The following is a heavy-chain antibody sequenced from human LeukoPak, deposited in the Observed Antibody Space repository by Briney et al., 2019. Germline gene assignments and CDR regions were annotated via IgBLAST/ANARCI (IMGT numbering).Heavy chain of an antibody. V-gene: IGHV3-48*03. Sequence: GGSLRLSCAASGFTFSSYEMNWVRQAPGKGLEWVSYISSSGTTIYYAASVKGRFTISRDNAKNSLYLQMNSLRAEDTAVYYCATDPRTLVEHYFDYWGQGTLVTVSS. CDR3: ATDPRTLVEHYFDY. CDR1: GFTFSSYE. D-gene: IGHD1-1*01. J-gene: IGHJ4*02. CDR2: ISSSGTTI.